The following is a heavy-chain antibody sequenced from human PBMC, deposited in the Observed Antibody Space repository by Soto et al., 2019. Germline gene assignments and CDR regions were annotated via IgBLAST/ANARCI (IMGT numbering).Heavy chain of an antibody. Sequence: QVHLQESGPGRVKPSETLSLTCIVSGGSISGYYWSWIRQPPGKGLEWIGYIYYSGGANYNPSLKSRVSISVDTSNNQFSLRLTSVTAADTAVYYCARPTKGGAFDLWGQGTMVTVSS. V-gene: IGHV4-59*08. CDR3: ARPTKGGAFDL. J-gene: IGHJ3*01. CDR1: GGSISGYY. CDR2: IYYSGGA.